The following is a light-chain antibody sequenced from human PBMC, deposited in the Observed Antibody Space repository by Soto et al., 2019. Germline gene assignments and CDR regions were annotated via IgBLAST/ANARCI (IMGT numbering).Light chain of an antibody. CDR1: GSNVGSNP. J-gene: IGLJ1*01. CDR3: AAWDNSSNGPYV. Sequence: QSVLTQPPSASGTPGQRVTISCSGSGSNVGSNPVNWYQHLPGAAPKLLIYNNDQRPSGVPDRFSASKSGTSASLAISGLQSEVEADYYCAAWDNSSNGPYVFGTGTKLTVL. V-gene: IGLV1-44*01. CDR2: NND.